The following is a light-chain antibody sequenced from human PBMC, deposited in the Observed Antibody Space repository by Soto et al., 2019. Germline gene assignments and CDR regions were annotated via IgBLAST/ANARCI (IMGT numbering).Light chain of an antibody. J-gene: IGLJ1*01. CDR2: DNS. CDR3: QVWDSSGDHPV. CDR1: NIGSKS. V-gene: IGLV3-21*02. Sequence: SYERTQPPSVSVAPGQTARITCGGKNIGSKSVHWHQQKPGQAPVLVVYDNSDRPSGIPERFSGSNSGNTATLTIPRVEAGDEADYYCQVWDSSGDHPVFGTGTKVTVL.